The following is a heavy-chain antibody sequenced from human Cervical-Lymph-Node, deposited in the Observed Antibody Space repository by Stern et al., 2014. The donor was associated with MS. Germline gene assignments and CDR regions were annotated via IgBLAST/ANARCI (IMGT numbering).Heavy chain of an antibody. J-gene: IGHJ5*02. CDR3: ARDHRSGLAPFDP. CDR2: INRGSLDT. CDR1: GYTLNTYA. V-gene: IGHV1-3*01. Sequence: VQLVESGAEVKKPGASVKVSCKASGYTLNTYAMHWVRQAPGQSLEWMGWINRGSLDTRYSDKFEGRVTITKDTSANTVYMELNTLRSEDTAVYYCARDHRSGLAPFDPWGQGTLVIVSS. D-gene: IGHD6-19*01.